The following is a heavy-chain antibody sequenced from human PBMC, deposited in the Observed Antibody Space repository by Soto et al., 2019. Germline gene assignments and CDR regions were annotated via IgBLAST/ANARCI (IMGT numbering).Heavy chain of an antibody. V-gene: IGHV4-31*03. Sequence: SETLSLTCTVSGGSISSGGYYWSWIRQHPGKGLEWIGYIYYSGSTYYNPSLKSRVTISVDTSKNQFSLKLSSVTAADTAVYYCARDRENCISTSCYDYYYYGMDVWGQGTTVTVSS. CDR2: IYYSGST. CDR1: GGSISSGGYY. J-gene: IGHJ6*02. D-gene: IGHD2-2*01. CDR3: ARDRENCISTSCYDYYYYGMDV.